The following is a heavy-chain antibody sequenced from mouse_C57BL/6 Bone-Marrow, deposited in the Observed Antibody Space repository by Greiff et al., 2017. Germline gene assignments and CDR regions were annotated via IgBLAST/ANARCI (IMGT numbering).Heavy chain of an antibody. J-gene: IGHJ2*01. D-gene: IGHD1-1*01. V-gene: IGHV1-82*01. CDR2: IYPGDGDT. Sequence: VQLQQSGPELVKPGASVKISCKASGYAFSSSWMNWVKQRLGKGLEWIGRIYPGDGDTNYIGKFKGKATLTADKSSSTAYMQLSSLTSEDSAVYFCARPPITTVVAPSYFDYWGQGTTLTVSS. CDR1: GYAFSSSW. CDR3: ARPPITTVVAPSYFDY.